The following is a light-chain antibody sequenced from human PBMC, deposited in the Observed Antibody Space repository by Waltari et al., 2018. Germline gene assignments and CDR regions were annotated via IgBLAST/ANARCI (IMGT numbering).Light chain of an antibody. CDR3: QKYGTLPAT. CDR1: QSVSRY. V-gene: IGKV3-20*01. J-gene: IGKJ1*01. Sequence: EIVLTQSPGTLSLSPGERATLSCGASQSVSRYLAWYQQKPGQATSLLIYDTPITATGVPDRFGGSGSGTDLSLTISRLEPEDFAVYYCQKYGTLPATFGQGTKVQMK. CDR2: DTP.